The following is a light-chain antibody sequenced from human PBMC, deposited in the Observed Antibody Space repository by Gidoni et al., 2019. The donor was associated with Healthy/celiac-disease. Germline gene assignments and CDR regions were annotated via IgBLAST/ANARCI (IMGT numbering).Light chain of an antibody. CDR3: QQYYSTSWT. J-gene: IGKJ1*01. V-gene: IGKV4-1*01. CDR1: QSVLYSSNNKNY. Sequence: DIVMTQSPDSLAVSLGERATINCKSSQSVLYSSNNKNYLAWYQQKPGQPPKLLIYWASTRESGVPDRCSGSGSGTDFTLTIISLQAEDVAVYYCQQYYSTSWTFGQGTKVEIK. CDR2: WAS.